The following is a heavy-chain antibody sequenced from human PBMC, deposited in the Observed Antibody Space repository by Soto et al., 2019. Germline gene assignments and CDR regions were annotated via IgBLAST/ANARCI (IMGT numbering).Heavy chain of an antibody. D-gene: IGHD5-12*01. CDR3: ARGMRKAGAVSGNSGYGTVINCFDP. Sequence: SLTCAISGDSVSSNSAAWNWIRQSPSRGLEWLGRTYYRSKWYNDYAVSVKSRITINPDTSKNQFSLQLNSVTPEDTAVYYCARGMRKAGAVSGNSGYGTVINCFDPCGQGTLVTVSS. CDR1: GDSVSSNSAA. J-gene: IGHJ5*02. CDR2: TYYRSKWYN. V-gene: IGHV6-1*01.